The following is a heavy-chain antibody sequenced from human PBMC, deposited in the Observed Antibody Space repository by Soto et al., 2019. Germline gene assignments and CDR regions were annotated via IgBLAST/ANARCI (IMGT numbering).Heavy chain of an antibody. CDR2: SRNKANSYTT. J-gene: IGHJ3*02. D-gene: IGHD2-2*01. V-gene: IGHV3-72*01. CDR3: ARGFCRGNSGYAAGAFEI. CDR1: GFSFSDHY. Sequence: EVQLVESGGGVVQPGGSLRLSCAASGFSFSDHYMDWVRQAPGKGLEWVGRSRNKANSYTTEYAASVRGRFTVSRDDSKNSLYLQMNSLRTEDTAVYYSARGFCRGNSGYAAGAFEIWGQGTMVTVSS.